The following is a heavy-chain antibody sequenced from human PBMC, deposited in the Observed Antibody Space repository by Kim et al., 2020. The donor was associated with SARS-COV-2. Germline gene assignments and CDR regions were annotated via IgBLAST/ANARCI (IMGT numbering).Heavy chain of an antibody. CDR3: ARVAYSQGRKREFDY. J-gene: IGHJ4*02. Sequence: PSVRGRVTISLDSSKSQFSLRVRSLTAADTAVYYCARVAYSQGRKREFDYWGQGTLVTVSS. D-gene: IGHD2-21*01. V-gene: IGHV4-34*01.